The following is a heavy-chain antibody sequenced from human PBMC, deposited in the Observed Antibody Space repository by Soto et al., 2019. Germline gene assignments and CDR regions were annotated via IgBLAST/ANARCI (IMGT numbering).Heavy chain of an antibody. CDR3: ARDHREDTAMVTSAFDP. Sequence: QVQLQESGPGLVKPSGTLSLACAVSGGSISSSNWWSWVRQPPGKGLEWIGEIYHSGSTNYNPSLKSRVTISVDKSKNQFSLKLSSVTAADTAVYYCARDHREDTAMVTSAFDPWGQGTLVTVSS. CDR1: GGSISSSNW. V-gene: IGHV4-4*02. D-gene: IGHD5-18*01. CDR2: IYHSGST. J-gene: IGHJ5*02.